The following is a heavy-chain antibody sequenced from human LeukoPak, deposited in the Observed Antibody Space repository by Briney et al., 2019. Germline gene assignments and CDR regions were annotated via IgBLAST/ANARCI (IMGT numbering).Heavy chain of an antibody. Sequence: SETLSLTCAVSGASISSYYWSWIRQPPGKGLEWIGSIYYSGSTNYNPSLKSRVTISLDTSMNQFSLKLSSVTAADTAVYYCARHYDSGSYPLDFWGQGTLVTVSS. D-gene: IGHD3-10*01. CDR3: ARHYDSGSYPLDF. V-gene: IGHV4-59*08. CDR2: IYYSGST. J-gene: IGHJ4*02. CDR1: GASISSYY.